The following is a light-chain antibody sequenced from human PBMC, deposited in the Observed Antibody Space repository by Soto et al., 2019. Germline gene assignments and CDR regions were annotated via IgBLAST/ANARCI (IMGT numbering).Light chain of an antibody. Sequence: EIVMTQSPGTLSVSPGERATLSCRASQSVSSNLAWYQQKPGQAPRLLIYGASTRATGIPARFSGSGSGTEFTLTISSLQSEDFAVYYIQQYNNWHPTFVQGT. V-gene: IGKV3-15*01. J-gene: IGKJ1*01. CDR2: GAS. CDR3: QQYNNWHPT. CDR1: QSVSSN.